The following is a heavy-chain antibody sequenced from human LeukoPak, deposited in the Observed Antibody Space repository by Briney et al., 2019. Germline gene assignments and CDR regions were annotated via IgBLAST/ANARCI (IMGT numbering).Heavy chain of an antibody. CDR2: INSDGSST. Sequence: GGSLRLSCAASGFTFSSYWMHWVRQAPVKGLVWVSRINSDGSSTSYADSVKGRFTISRDNAKNTLYLQMNSLRAEDTAVYYCARDLDDSSGYYYDYWGQGTLVTVSS. V-gene: IGHV3-74*01. CDR3: ARDLDDSSGYYYDY. CDR1: GFTFSSYW. D-gene: IGHD3-22*01. J-gene: IGHJ4*02.